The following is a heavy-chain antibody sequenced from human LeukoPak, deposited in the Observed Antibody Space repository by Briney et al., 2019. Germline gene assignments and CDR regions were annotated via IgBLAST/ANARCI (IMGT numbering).Heavy chain of an antibody. Sequence: PSQTLSLTCTVSGGSISSGGYYWSWIRQPPGKGLEWIGYIYHSGSTYYNPSLKSRVTISVDRSKNQFSLKLSSVTAADTAVYYCARGKDCGAYWGQGTLVTVSS. V-gene: IGHV4-30-2*01. D-gene: IGHD2-21*02. CDR1: GGSISSGGYY. CDR2: IYHSGST. CDR3: ARGKDCGAY. J-gene: IGHJ4*02.